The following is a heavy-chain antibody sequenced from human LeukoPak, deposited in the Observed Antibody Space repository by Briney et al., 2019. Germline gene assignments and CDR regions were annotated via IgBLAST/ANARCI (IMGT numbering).Heavy chain of an antibody. V-gene: IGHV3-21*01. Sequence: GGSLRLSCAASGFTFSSYSMNWVRQAPGKGLEWVSSISSSSSYIYYADSVKGRFTISRDNAKNSLYLQMNSLRAEDTAVYYCARDRRYCSGGSCYRSYYYGMDVWGQGTTVTVSS. D-gene: IGHD2-15*01. J-gene: IGHJ6*02. CDR3: ARDRRYCSGGSCYRSYYYGMDV. CDR1: GFTFSSYS. CDR2: ISSSSSYI.